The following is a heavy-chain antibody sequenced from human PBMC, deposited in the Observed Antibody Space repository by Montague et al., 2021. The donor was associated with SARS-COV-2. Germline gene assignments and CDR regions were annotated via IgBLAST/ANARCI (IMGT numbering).Heavy chain of an antibody. CDR2: IYYSGST. J-gene: IGHJ6*02. D-gene: IGHD3-22*01. CDR1: GGAISSSSYY. CDR3: ARDTRITMLVVVNRYGMDV. V-gene: IGHV4-39*07. Sequence: SETLSLTCTVSGGAISSSSYYWGWNRQPPGKGLEWIGSIYYSGSTYYNPSLKSRVTISVDTSKNQFSLKLSSVTAADTAVYYCARDTRITMLVVVNRYGMDVWGQGTTVTVSS.